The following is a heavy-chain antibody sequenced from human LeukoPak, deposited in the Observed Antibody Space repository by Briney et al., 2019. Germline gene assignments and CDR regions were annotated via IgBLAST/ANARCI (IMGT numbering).Heavy chain of an antibody. CDR1: GGAMSTYY. CDR3: ASGHCTDGVCFFDY. Sequence: PSETLSLTCNVSGGAMSTYYWNWIRQSPGKGLDWIGYTYYSGHTNYNPSLKSRVTISLDTSKNQFSLSLTSVTAADTAVYYCASGHCTDGVCFFDYWGLGTLVTVSS. J-gene: IGHJ4*02. CDR2: TYYSGHT. D-gene: IGHD2-8*01. V-gene: IGHV4-59*01.